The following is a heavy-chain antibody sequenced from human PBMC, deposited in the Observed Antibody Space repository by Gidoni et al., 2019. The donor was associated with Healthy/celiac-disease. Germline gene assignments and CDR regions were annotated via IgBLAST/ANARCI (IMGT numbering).Heavy chain of an antibody. Sequence: QLQLQESGPGLVKPSETLSLTCTFSGGSISSSSAYWGWIRQPPGKGLEWIGSIYYSGSTAYNPSLKSRVTISVDTSKNQFSLKLSSVTAADTAVYYCARQRVGFGDWGQGTLVTVSS. CDR1: GGSISSSSAY. J-gene: IGHJ4*02. D-gene: IGHD3-10*01. V-gene: IGHV4-39*01. CDR3: ARQRVGFGD. CDR2: IYYSGST.